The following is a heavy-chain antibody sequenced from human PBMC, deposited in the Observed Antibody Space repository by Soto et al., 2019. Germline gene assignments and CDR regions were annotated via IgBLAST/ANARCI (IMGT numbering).Heavy chain of an antibody. Sequence: QVQLVQSGAEVKKPGSSVKVSCKASGGTFSNYAITWVRQAPGQGLEWLGRIIPIFGSANYAQKFQGRVTVTADESTTTAYMELSSMSSDDTAVYYWAKEGSDDGSFGNWFDPWGQGTLGTVSS. V-gene: IGHV1-69*15. CDR1: GGTFSNYA. CDR2: IIPIFGSA. CDR3: AKEGSDDGSFGNWFDP. J-gene: IGHJ5*02. D-gene: IGHD1-1*01.